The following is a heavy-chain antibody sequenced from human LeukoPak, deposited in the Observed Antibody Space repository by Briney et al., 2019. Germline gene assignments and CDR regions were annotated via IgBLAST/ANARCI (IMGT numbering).Heavy chain of an antibody. Sequence: GGSLRLSCAASAITFSTYAMSWVRQAPGKGLEWVSYISSSGSTIYYADSVRDRFTISRDNVKNSLYLQMNSLRAEDTAVYYCVRDNPRCCGVVPANIDDYWGQGTLVTVSS. CDR3: VRDNPRCCGVVPANIDDY. D-gene: IGHD2-15*01. J-gene: IGHJ4*02. V-gene: IGHV3-48*01. CDR1: AITFSTYA. CDR2: ISSSGSTI.